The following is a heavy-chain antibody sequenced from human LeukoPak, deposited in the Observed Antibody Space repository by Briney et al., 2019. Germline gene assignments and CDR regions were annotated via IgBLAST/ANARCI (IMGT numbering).Heavy chain of an antibody. J-gene: IGHJ4*02. D-gene: IGHD6-13*01. CDR3: ARGVGVAAHLDY. CDR1: GFTFSSYG. CDR2: IRYDGSNK. V-gene: IGHV3-30*02. Sequence: GGSLRLSCAASGFTFSSYGMHWVRQAPGKGLEWVAFIRYDGSNKYYADSVKGRFTISRDNSKNTLYLQMNSLRAEDTAVYYCARGVGVAAHLDYWGQGTLVTVSS.